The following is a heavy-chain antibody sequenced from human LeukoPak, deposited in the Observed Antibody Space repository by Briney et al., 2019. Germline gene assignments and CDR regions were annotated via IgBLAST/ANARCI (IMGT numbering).Heavy chain of an antibody. D-gene: IGHD6-13*01. CDR1: GYTFTSYY. V-gene: IGHV1-46*01. CDR2: INPSGGST. CDR3: ARDWQQLVDY. J-gene: IGHJ4*02. Sequence: ASVKVSCKASGYTFTSYYMHWVRQAPGQGLEWMGIINPSGGSTSYAQKLQGRVTMTTDTSTSTAYMELRSLRSDDTAVYYCARDWQQLVDYWGQGTLVTVSS.